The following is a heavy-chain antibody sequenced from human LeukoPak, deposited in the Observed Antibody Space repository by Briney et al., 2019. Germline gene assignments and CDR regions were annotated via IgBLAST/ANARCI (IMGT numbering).Heavy chain of an antibody. V-gene: IGHV3-30*18. CDR1: GFPFSDYG. Sequence: GSLRLSCAASGFPFSDYGMYWVRQAPGKGLEWLAVISHDGSNKHYADSVKGRITISRDNSMNTLYLQMNSLTAEDTAVYYCAKVRWGSDNALDSWGQGTLVTGSS. CDR2: ISHDGSNK. D-gene: IGHD3-16*01. J-gene: IGHJ4*02. CDR3: AKVRWGSDNALDS.